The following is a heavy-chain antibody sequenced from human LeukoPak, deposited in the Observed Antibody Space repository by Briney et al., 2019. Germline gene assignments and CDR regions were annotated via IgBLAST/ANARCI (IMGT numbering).Heavy chain of an antibody. J-gene: IGHJ6*03. D-gene: IGHD3-10*01. CDR1: VYTFTTYG. Sequence: GGCLILSCVVHVYTFTTYGMSWVRQAPGKGLEWVSGLDNKRDNTYYADSVKGRFTISRDNSKNTLYLQMNSLRAEDTAVYYCAKYGKGGGSYYNEYYYYYYMDVWGKGTTVTISS. CDR3: AKYGKGGGSYYNEYYYYYYMDV. CDR2: LDNKRDNT. V-gene: IGHV3-23*01.